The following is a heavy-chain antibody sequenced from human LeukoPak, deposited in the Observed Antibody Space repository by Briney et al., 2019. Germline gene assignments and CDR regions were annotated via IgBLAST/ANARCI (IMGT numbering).Heavy chain of an antibody. CDR1: GFTFSSNS. V-gene: IGHV3-48*04. CDR2: ISSTGGTI. CDR3: ARMYRGSYSFDY. D-gene: IGHD3-10*01. J-gene: IGHJ4*02. Sequence: GGSLRLSCAASGFTFSSNSMNWVRQAPGKGLEWVSYISSTGGTIYYADSMKGRFTISRDNAKNSLYLQMDSLRAEDTAVYYCARMYRGSYSFDYWGQGTLVTVSS.